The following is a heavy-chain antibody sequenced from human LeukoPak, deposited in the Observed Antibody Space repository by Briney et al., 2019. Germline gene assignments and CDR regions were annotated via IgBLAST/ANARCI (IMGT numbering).Heavy chain of an antibody. CDR3: ANSYYYMDV. CDR1: GYSISSGYY. V-gene: IGHV4-38-2*01. Sequence: PSETLSLTCAVSGYSISSGYYWGWIRQPPGKGLEWIGSIYHSGSTYYNPSLKSRVTISVDTSKNQFSLKLTSVTAADTAVYFCANSYYYMDVWGKGTTVTVSS. J-gene: IGHJ6*03. CDR2: IYHSGST.